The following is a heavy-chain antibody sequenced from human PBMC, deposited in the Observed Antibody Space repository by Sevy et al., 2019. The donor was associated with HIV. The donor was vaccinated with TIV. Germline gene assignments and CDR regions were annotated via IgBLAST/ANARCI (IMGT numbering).Heavy chain of an antibody. Sequence: GGSLRLSCAASGFAFSTHAMHWVRQAPGKGLEWVAVISYEGTETLYAASVEGRFTISRDNSKNMLSLQISSLRPEDTAVYYCARDGGNSVKWYPLYWGHGTLVTVSS. CDR1: GFAFSTHA. D-gene: IGHD2-2*01. CDR2: ISYEGTET. V-gene: IGHV3-30-3*01. J-gene: IGHJ4*01. CDR3: ARDGGNSVKWYPLY.